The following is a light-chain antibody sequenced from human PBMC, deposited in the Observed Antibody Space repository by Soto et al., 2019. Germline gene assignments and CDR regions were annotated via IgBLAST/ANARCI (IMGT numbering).Light chain of an antibody. CDR2: DAS. CDR3: QQHNNWPLMYS. Sequence: EIVLTQSPDTLSLSPGERATLSCRASQSVSSYLAWYQQKPGQAPRLLIYDASHRATGIPARFSGSGSGTDFTLTISSLEPEDFAVYYCQQHNNWPLMYSFGQGTKLEIK. J-gene: IGKJ2*01. CDR1: QSVSSY. V-gene: IGKV3-11*01.